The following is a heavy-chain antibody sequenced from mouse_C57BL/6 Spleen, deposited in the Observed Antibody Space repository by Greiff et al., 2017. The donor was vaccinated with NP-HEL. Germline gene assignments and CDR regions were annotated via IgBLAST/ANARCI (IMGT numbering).Heavy chain of an antibody. CDR1: GYTFTSYW. D-gene: IGHD4-1*01. J-gene: IGHJ1*03. CDR3: ARWDSEYFDV. CDR2: IYPSDSET. Sequence: VQLQQPGAELVRPGSSVKLSCKASGYTFTSYWMDWVKQRPGQGLEWIGNIYPSDSETHYNQKFKDKATLTVDKSSSTAYMQLSSLTSEDSAVYYCARWDSEYFDVWGTGTTVTVSS. V-gene: IGHV1-61*01.